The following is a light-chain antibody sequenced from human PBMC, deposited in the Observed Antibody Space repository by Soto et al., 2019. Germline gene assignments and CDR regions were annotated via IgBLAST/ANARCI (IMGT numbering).Light chain of an antibody. CDR1: QSFNSIY. J-gene: IGKJ3*01. CDR2: DAS. CDR3: QQRSNWRGT. Sequence: EIVLTQSPGTLSLSPGERATLSCRASQSFNSIYLAWYQQKPGQAPRLLIYDASNRATGIPARFSGSGSGTDFTLTISSLEPEDFAVYYCQQRSNWRGTFGPGTKVDIK. V-gene: IGKV3D-20*02.